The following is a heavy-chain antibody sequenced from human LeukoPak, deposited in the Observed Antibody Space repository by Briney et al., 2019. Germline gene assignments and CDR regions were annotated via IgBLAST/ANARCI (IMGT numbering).Heavy chain of an antibody. CDR2: IYTSGST. CDR3: VKTARLLVY. CDR1: CGSIIIGNYY. D-gene: IGHD6-25*01. Sequence: PSQTLSLTCTVYCGSIIIGNYYWSWIRQPAGKGLEWIGRIYTSGSTNYNPSLKSRVAISLDTSKNQISLKLSSVTAADTAVYYCVKTARLLVYWGQRALVIVSS. V-gene: IGHV4-61*02. J-gene: IGHJ4*02.